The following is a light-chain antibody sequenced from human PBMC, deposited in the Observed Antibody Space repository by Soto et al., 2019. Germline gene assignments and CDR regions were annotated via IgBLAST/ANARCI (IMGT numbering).Light chain of an antibody. CDR1: QSVSSSY. CDR2: GAS. V-gene: IGKV3-20*01. Sequence: EIVLTQSPGTLSLSPGERATLSCRASQSVSSSYLAWYQQKPGQAPRLLIYGASSRATGIPDRFSGSGSGTDFTLTISRLEPEDFAVYYCHQYDSSPNTFGGGTKVDIK. CDR3: HQYDSSPNT. J-gene: IGKJ4*01.